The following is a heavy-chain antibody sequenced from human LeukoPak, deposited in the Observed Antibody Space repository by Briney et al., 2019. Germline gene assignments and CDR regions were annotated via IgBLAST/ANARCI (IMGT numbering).Heavy chain of an antibody. D-gene: IGHD2-15*01. CDR2: TYYSGST. J-gene: IGHJ4*02. CDR3: ARAPYCSGGSCYSFDY. V-gene: IGHV4-59*01. CDR1: GGSISSYY. Sequence: PSETLSLTCTVSGGSISSYYWSWIRQPPGKGLEWIGYTYYSGSTNYNPSLKSRVTIPVDTSKNQFSLKLSSVTAADTAVYYCARAPYCSGGSCYSFDYWGQGTLVTVSS.